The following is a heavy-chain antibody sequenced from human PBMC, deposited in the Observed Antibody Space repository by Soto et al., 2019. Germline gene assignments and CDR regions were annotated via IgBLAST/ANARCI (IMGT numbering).Heavy chain of an antibody. CDR3: ARDTAIYCSSTSCYYYYGMDV. CDR2: ISAYNGNT. J-gene: IGHJ6*02. CDR1: GYTFTSYA. D-gene: IGHD2-2*01. Sequence: GASVKVFCKASGYTFTSYAMHWVRQAPGQGLEWMGWISAYNGNTNYAQKLQGRVTMTTDTSTSTAYMELRSLRSDDTAVYYCARDTAIYCSSTSCYYYYGMDVWGQGTTVTVSS. V-gene: IGHV1-18*01.